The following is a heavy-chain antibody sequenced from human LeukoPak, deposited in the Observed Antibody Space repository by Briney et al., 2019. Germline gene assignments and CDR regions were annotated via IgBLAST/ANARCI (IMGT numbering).Heavy chain of an antibody. D-gene: IGHD1-20*01. CDR2: ISGSGTAT. Sequence: PGGSLRLSCATSGFIFSSYWMHWVRQAPGKGLVWVSTISGSGTATYYADSVKGRFTISRDNSKNTLYLQMNGLRAEDTAVYYCAKENNWNDGRFNYFDYWGQGTLVTVSS. CDR3: AKENNWNDGRFNYFDY. CDR1: GFIFSSYW. V-gene: IGHV3-23*01. J-gene: IGHJ4*02.